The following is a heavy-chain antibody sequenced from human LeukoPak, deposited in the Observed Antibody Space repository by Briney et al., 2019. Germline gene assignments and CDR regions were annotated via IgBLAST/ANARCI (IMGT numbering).Heavy chain of an antibody. D-gene: IGHD3-16*01. Sequence: PGGSLRLSCAASGFTFSSYWMNWARQAPGKGLEWVASINHNGNVNYYVDSVKGRFTISRDNAKNSLYLQMSNLRAEDTAVYFCARGGGLDVWGXGATVTVSS. J-gene: IGHJ6*02. CDR3: ARGGGLDV. CDR2: INHNGNVN. V-gene: IGHV3-7*03. CDR1: GFTFSSYW.